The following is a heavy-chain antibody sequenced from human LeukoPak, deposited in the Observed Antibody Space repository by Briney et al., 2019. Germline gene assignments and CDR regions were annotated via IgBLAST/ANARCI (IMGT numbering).Heavy chain of an antibody. CDR2: IYYSGST. Sequence: SETPSLTCTVSGGSISSYYWSWIRQPPGKGLEWIGYIYYSGSTNYNPSLKSRVTISVDTSKNQFSLKLSSVTAADTAVYYCARGDGSYFGYWGQGTLVTVSS. CDR1: GGSISSYY. CDR3: ARGDGSYFGY. D-gene: IGHD1-26*01. J-gene: IGHJ4*02. V-gene: IGHV4-59*01.